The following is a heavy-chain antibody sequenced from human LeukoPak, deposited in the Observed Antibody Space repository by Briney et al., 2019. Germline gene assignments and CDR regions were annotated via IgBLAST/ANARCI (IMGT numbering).Heavy chain of an antibody. Sequence: GASVKVSCKASGGTFSSYAISWVRQAPGQGLEWMGRIIPILGIANYAQKFQGRVTITADKSTSTAYMELSSLRSEDTAVYYCARDLDAGSSGSMAPLADWGQGTLVTVSS. CDR3: ARDLDAGSSGSMAPLAD. J-gene: IGHJ4*02. D-gene: IGHD3-22*01. CDR1: GGTFSSYA. CDR2: IIPILGIA. V-gene: IGHV1-69*04.